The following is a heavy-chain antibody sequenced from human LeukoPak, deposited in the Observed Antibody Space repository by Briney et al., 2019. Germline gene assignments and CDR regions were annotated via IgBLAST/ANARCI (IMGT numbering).Heavy chain of an antibody. CDR2: IYYSGST. CDR1: GGSISSSSYY. Sequence: KASETLSLTCTVSGGSISSSSYYRGLIRQPPGKGLEWIGSIYYSGSTYYNPSLNSRVTISVDTSNNQLSLMLSSVAAADTAVYYCAREFGYSGYFDYWGQGTLVTVSS. V-gene: IGHV4-39*02. CDR3: AREFGYSGYFDY. J-gene: IGHJ4*02. D-gene: IGHD5-12*01.